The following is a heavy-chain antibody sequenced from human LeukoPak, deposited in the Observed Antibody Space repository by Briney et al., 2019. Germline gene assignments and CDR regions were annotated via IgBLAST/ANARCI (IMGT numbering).Heavy chain of an antibody. CDR2: IYYSGST. CDR1: GGSSSSYY. D-gene: IGHD2-8*01. V-gene: IGHV4-59*01. CDR3: ARHHCSNGVCFYGMDV. Sequence: SETLSLTCTVSGGSSSSYYWSWIRQPPGKGLEWIGYIYYSGSTNYDPSLKSRVTISVDTSKNQFSLKLSSVTAADTAVYYCARHHCSNGVCFYGMDVWGQGTTVTVSS. J-gene: IGHJ6*02.